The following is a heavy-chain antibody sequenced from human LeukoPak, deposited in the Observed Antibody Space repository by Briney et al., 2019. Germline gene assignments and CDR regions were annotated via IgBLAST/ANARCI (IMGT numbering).Heavy chain of an antibody. CDR1: GFTFSSYA. V-gene: IGHV3-23*01. J-gene: IGHJ4*02. D-gene: IGHD2-15*01. CDR2: ISGSGGST. CDR3: AKLSARYCSGGSCSLDY. Sequence: PGGSLRLSCAASGFTFSSYAMSWVRQAPGKGLEWVSAISGSGGSTYYADSVKGRFTISRDNSKNTLYLQMNSLRAEDTAVYYCAKLSARYCSGGSCSLDYWGQGTLVTVSS.